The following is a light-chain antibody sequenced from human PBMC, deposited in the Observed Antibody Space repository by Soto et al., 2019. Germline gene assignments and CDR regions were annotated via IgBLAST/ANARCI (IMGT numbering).Light chain of an antibody. J-gene: IGKJ3*01. CDR1: QTLRTK. CDR3: QQHNAWPLT. CDR2: GGF. V-gene: IGKV3-15*01. Sequence: IVLTQSPGTLSVSPGERVILSCRASQTLRTKLAWYQQKPGQAPRLLIYGGFTRATGIPARFSGSGSGTEFTLTINSLQSEDFAIYYCQQHNAWPLTFGPGTKLELK.